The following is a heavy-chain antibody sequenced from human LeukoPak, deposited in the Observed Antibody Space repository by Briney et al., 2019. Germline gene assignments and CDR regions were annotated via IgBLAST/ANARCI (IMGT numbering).Heavy chain of an antibody. CDR1: GFTFSSYG. CDR3: HGSGSYPPYYYYGMDV. D-gene: IGHD3-10*01. V-gene: IGHV3-33*01. Sequence: PGGSLRLSCAASGFTFSSYGMHWVRQAPGKGLEWVAVIWYDGSNKYYADSVKGRFTISRDNSKNTLYLQMNSLRAEDTAVYYCHGSGSYPPYYYYGMDVWGQGTTVTVSS. J-gene: IGHJ6*02. CDR2: IWYDGSNK.